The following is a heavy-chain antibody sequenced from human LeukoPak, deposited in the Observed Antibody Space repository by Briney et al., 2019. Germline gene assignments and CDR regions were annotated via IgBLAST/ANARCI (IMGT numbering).Heavy chain of an antibody. D-gene: IGHD6-19*01. J-gene: IGHJ4*02. Sequence: PSQTLSLTCTVSGGSISSGDYYWSWIRQPAGKGLEWIGRIYTSGSTNYNPSLKSRVTISVDTSKNQFSLKLSSVTAADTAVYYCARGYGLQWLVLYYFDYWGQGTLVTVSS. CDR3: ARGYGLQWLVLYYFDY. CDR2: IYTSGST. V-gene: IGHV4-61*02. CDR1: GGSISSGDYY.